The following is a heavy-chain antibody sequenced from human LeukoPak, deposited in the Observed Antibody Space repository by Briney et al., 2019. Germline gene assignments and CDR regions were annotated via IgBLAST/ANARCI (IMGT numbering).Heavy chain of an antibody. V-gene: IGHV3-53*01. CDR3: ARRAGAYSHPYDY. CDR2: IYSDNT. J-gene: IGHJ4*02. CDR1: GFTVSSNS. D-gene: IGHD4/OR15-4a*01. Sequence: GGSLRLSCTVSGFTVSSNSMSWVRQAPRKGLEWVSFIYSDNTHYSDSVKGRFTISRDNSKNTLYLQMNSLRAEDTAVYYCARRAGAYSHPYDYWGQGTLVTVSS.